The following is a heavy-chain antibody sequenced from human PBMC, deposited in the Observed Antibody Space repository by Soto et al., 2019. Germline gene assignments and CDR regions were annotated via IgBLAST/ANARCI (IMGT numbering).Heavy chain of an antibody. V-gene: IGHV3-30*19. J-gene: IGHJ4*02. Sequence: QVQLVESGGSVVQPGRSLRLSCAASGFSLSSYGMHWVRQAPGKGLEWVADSSFDGSDAHYADSVKGRFTISRDSSTLYLQMNSLRGDDTATYFCVRELGFSSTWPAYWGQGTLVTVSS. CDR3: VRELGFSSTWPAY. D-gene: IGHD2-2*01. CDR1: GFSLSSYG. CDR2: SSFDGSDA.